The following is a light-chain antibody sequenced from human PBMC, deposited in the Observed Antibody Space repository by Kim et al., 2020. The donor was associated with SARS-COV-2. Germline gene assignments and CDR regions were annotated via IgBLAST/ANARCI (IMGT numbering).Light chain of an antibody. V-gene: IGKV3-20*01. CDR2: GAS. J-gene: IGKJ2*01. CDR3: QQYGSSPYT. CDR1: QSVSSSY. Sequence: LTPGRRATLSCRASQSVSSSYLAWYQQEPGQAPKLLIYGASSRATGIPDRFSGSGSGTDFTLTISRLEPEDFAVYYCQQYGSSPYTFGQGTKLEI.